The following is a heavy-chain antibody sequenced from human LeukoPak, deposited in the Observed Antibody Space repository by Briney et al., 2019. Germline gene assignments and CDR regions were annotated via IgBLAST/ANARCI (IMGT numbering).Heavy chain of an antibody. J-gene: IGHJ4*02. CDR2: IKEDGTET. V-gene: IGHV3-7*01. D-gene: IGHD3-22*01. CDR3: ARERYYSDSSGRLPFPLLDS. CDR1: GFTFSSYG. Sequence: PGGSLRLSCAASGFTFSSYGMSWVRQAPGKGLEWVANIKEDGTETYYVDSMKGRFTISRDNTKKLLYLQMNSLRAEDTAIYYCARERYYSDSSGRLPFPLLDSWGQGTLVTVSS.